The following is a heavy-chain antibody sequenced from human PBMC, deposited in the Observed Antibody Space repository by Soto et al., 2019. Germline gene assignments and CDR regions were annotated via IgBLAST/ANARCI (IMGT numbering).Heavy chain of an antibody. D-gene: IGHD6-13*01. Sequence: GGSLRLSCTASGFNFSSYGMHWVRQAPGKGLEWVAVIWYDGSNKYYADSVKGRFTISRDNSKNTLYLQMNSLRAEDTAVYYCARDRTGYSSSWYYYYGMDVWGQGTTVTVSS. CDR2: IWYDGSNK. CDR1: GFNFSSYG. CDR3: ARDRTGYSSSWYYYYGMDV. J-gene: IGHJ6*02. V-gene: IGHV3-33*01.